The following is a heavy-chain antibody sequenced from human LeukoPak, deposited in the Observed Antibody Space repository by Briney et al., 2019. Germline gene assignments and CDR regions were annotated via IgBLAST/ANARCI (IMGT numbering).Heavy chain of an antibody. CDR2: INSDGSRT. CDR3: ARDFGPYGMDV. CDR1: GFTLSSYW. J-gene: IGHJ6*02. D-gene: IGHD3-16*01. V-gene: IGHV3-74*01. Sequence: AGSLRLSCAASGFTLSSYWMHWVRQAPGKGLVWVSRINSDGSRTYYADSVKGRFTISRDNAKNTLYLQMNSLRAEDTAVYYCARDFGPYGMDVWGQGTTVTVSS.